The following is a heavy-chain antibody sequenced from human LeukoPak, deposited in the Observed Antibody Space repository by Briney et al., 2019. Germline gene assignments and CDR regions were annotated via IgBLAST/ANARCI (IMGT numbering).Heavy chain of an antibody. CDR3: ARGMVSGRSLTDY. V-gene: IGHV3-30*02. CDR2: IRYDGSHK. Sequence: GGSLKLSCAASGFSFSSYGMHWVRQAPGKGLEWVAFIRYDGSHKYYADSVKGRFTISRDNAKNSLYLQMNSLRAEDTAVYYCARGMVSGRSLTDYWGQGTLVTVSS. J-gene: IGHJ4*02. D-gene: IGHD3-10*01. CDR1: GFSFSSYG.